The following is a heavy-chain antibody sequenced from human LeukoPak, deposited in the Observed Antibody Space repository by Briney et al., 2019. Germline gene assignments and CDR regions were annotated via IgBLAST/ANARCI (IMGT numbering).Heavy chain of an antibody. CDR2: INHSGIT. CDR1: GGSFSGYF. V-gene: IGHV4-34*01. D-gene: IGHD3-10*01. CDR3: ARKRQYSVSYAPYFEH. Sequence: SETLSLTCAVYGGSFSGYFWSWIRQPPGKGLEWIGEINHSGITTYNPSLKSRVSMSVDRSKNQFTLKLNSVTAADTAVYYCARKRQYSVSYAPYFEHWGQGTLVTVSS. J-gene: IGHJ1*01.